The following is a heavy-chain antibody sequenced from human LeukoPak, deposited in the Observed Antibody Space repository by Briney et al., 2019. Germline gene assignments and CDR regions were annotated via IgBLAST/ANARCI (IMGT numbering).Heavy chain of an antibody. V-gene: IGHV3-66*01. CDR1: EFSVGSNY. Sequence: GGSLRLSCAASEFSVGSNYMTWVRQAPGKGLEWVSLIYSGGSTYYADSVKGRFTISRDNSKNTLYLQMNSLRAEDTAVYYCARDRFGAANYWGQGTLVTVSS. CDR2: IYSGGST. D-gene: IGHD3-10*01. J-gene: IGHJ4*02. CDR3: ARDRFGAANY.